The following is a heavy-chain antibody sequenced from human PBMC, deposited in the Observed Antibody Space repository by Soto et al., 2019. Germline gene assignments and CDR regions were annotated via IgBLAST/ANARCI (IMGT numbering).Heavy chain of an antibody. CDR2: ISAYNGNT. J-gene: IGHJ6*02. D-gene: IGHD1-1*01. V-gene: IGHV1-18*04. CDR3: ARLSGYRFPPDWNDATYIHYYYGMDV. Sequence: GASVKVSCKASGYTFTSYGISWVRQAPGQGLEWMGWISAYNGNTNYAQKLQGRVTMTTDTSTSTAYMELRSLRSDDTAVYYCARLSGYRFPPDWNDATYIHYYYGMDVWGQGTTVTVSS. CDR1: GYTFTSYG.